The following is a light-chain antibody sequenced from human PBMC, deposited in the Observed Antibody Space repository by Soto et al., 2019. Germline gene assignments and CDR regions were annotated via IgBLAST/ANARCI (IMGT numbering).Light chain of an antibody. J-gene: IGKJ1*01. Sequence: DIQMTQSPSTLSGSVGDRVTITCRASQTISSWLAWYQQKPGKAPKLLIYNASTLKSGVPSRFSGSGSGTEVALTISSLQPYDCAAYYCQHYNRYSESFGQGTKV. CDR3: QHYNRYSES. V-gene: IGKV1-5*03. CDR1: QTISSW. CDR2: NAS.